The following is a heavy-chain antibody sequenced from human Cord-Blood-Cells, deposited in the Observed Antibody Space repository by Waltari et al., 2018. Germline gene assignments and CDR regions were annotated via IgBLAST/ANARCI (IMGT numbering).Heavy chain of an antibody. CDR1: GGSFSGYY. CDR3: ARGGTIRRYFDWLYYFDY. J-gene: IGHJ4*02. V-gene: IGHV4-34*01. Sequence: QVQLQQWGAGLLKPSETLSLTCAVYGGSFSGYYWRWIRQPPGQGLEWIGEINHSGSTNYNPSLKSLVTISVDTSKNQFSLKLSSVTAADTAVYYCARGGTIRRYFDWLYYFDYWGQGTLVTVSS. D-gene: IGHD3-9*01. CDR2: INHSGST.